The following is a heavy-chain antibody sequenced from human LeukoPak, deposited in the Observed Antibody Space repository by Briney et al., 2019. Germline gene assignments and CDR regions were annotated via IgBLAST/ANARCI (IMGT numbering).Heavy chain of an antibody. J-gene: IGHJ1*01. CDR1: GFTFSSYA. V-gene: IGHV3-23*01. CDR2: INTPGGST. Sequence: PGGSLRLSCAASGFTFSSYAMSWVRQAPGKGLEWVSAINTPGGSTYYADSVKGRFTISRDNSKNTLYLQMNSLRAEDTAVYYCAKKSGYYDSSGYYYPGGFQHWGQGTLVIVSS. D-gene: IGHD3-22*01. CDR3: AKKSGYYDSSGYYYPGGFQH.